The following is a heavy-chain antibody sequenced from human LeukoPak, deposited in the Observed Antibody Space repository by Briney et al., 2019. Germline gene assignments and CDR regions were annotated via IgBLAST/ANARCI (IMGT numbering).Heavy chain of an antibody. CDR1: GGSISTSNYY. D-gene: IGHD3-10*01. CDR3: ARGLLSWFGELSRFDP. CDR2: INHSGST. Sequence: SETLSLTCTVSGGSISTSNYYWSWIRQPPGKGLEWIGEINHSGSTNYNPSLKSRVTISVDTSKNQFSLKLSSVTAADTAVYYCARGLLSWFGELSRFDPWGQGTLVIVSS. V-gene: IGHV4-39*07. J-gene: IGHJ5*02.